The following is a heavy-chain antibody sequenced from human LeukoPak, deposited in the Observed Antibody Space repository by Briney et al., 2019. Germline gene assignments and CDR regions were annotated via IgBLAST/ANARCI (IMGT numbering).Heavy chain of an antibody. CDR1: GFIVSSNY. V-gene: IGHV3-53*01. D-gene: IGHD3-3*01. CDR3: ARSWSGRNWFDP. J-gene: IGHJ5*02. CDR2: IYSGGST. Sequence: GGSLRLSCAASGFIVSSNYMSWVRQAPGKGLEWVSVIYSGGSTYYADSVKGRFTISRDNSKNTLYLQMNSLRAEDTAVYYCARSWSGRNWFDPWGQGTLVTVSS.